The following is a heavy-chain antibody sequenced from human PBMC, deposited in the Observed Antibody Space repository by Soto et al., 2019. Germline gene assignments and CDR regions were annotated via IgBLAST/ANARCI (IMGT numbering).Heavy chain of an antibody. CDR2: IYYSGST. CDR3: ARSMAAGDFDY. Sequence: SETLSLTCTVSGGSISSYYWIWIRQPPGKGLEWIGYIYYSGSTNYNPSLKSRVTISVDTSKNQFSLKLSSVTAADTAVYYCARSMAAGDFDYWGQGTLVTVSS. J-gene: IGHJ4*02. D-gene: IGHD6-13*01. CDR1: GGSISSYY. V-gene: IGHV4-59*08.